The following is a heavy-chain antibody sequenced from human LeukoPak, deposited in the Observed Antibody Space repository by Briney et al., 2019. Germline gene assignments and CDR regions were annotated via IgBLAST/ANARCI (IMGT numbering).Heavy chain of an antibody. Sequence: GGSLRLSCVASGFTFNTYSMNWFRQAPGKGLEWISYISSSSGTIYYADSVKGRFTISRDNAKNSLYLQMNSLRAEDTAVYYCARGRDLFDSWGQGTLVIVS. CDR2: ISSSSGTI. V-gene: IGHV3-48*04. J-gene: IGHJ4*02. CDR3: ARGRDLFDS. CDR1: GFTFNTYS.